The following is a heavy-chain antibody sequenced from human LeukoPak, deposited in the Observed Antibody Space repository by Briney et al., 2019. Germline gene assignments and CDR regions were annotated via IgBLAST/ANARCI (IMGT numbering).Heavy chain of an antibody. Sequence: GGSLRLSCAASAFTFSSDWMTWVRQAPGKGLEWVANIKQDGSEKYYVASVKGRFTISRDNAKNSLYLQMNSLRVEDTAVYYCARDQNYFDNWGQGTLVTVPS. CDR1: AFTFSSDW. CDR2: IKQDGSEK. CDR3: ARDQNYFDN. J-gene: IGHJ4*02. V-gene: IGHV3-7*04.